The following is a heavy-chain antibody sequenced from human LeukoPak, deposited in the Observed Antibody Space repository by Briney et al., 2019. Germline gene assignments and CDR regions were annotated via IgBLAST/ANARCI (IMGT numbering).Heavy chain of an antibody. V-gene: IGHV3-23*01. J-gene: IGHJ6*02. CDR2: ISGSGGST. Sequence: GGSLRLSCAASGFTVSNNYMSWVRQAPGKGLEWVSLISGSGGSTYYADSVKGRFTISRDNSKNTLYLQMNSLRAEDTAVYYCAKLNDNYYYYGMDVWGQGTTVTVSS. D-gene: IGHD1-1*01. CDR3: AKLNDNYYYYGMDV. CDR1: GFTVSNNY.